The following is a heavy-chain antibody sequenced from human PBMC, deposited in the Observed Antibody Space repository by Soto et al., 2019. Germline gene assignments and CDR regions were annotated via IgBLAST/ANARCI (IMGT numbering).Heavy chain of an antibody. CDR3: ARATLVGANFDAFDI. V-gene: IGHV4-31*03. CDR1: GASITSGGYY. Sequence: SETLSLTCTFSGASITSGGYYWTWIRQHPGKGLEWIGYIYYSGTTYYNPSLKSRVTISVETSKNQFSLKLSSVTAADTAVYYCARATLVGANFDAFDIWGRGTMVTVSS. D-gene: IGHD1-26*01. CDR2: IYYSGTT. J-gene: IGHJ3*02.